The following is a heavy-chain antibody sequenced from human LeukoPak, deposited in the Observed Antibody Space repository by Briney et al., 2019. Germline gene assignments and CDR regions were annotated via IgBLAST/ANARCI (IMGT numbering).Heavy chain of an antibody. Sequence: SETLSLTCTVPGGSISSYYWSWIRQPAGKGLEWIGRIYTSGSTNYNASLKSRVTISVDKSKNQFSLKLSSVTAADTAVYYCARDPGSSYFDYWGQGTLVTVSS. CDR2: IYTSGST. V-gene: IGHV4-4*07. D-gene: IGHD1-26*01. CDR3: ARDPGSSYFDY. J-gene: IGHJ4*02. CDR1: GGSISSYY.